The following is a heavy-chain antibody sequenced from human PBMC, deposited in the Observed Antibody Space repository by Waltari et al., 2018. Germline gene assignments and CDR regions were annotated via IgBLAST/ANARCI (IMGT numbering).Heavy chain of an antibody. D-gene: IGHD3-3*01. Sequence: EVQLVESGGGVVQPGGSLRLSCAASGFTFSSYWMHWVRQAPGKGLVWVARINSDGRSTSYANSVKRPITIARDNAKNTLDLQMNSLRAEDTAVYYCARDLSITLFGVVIHSADYWGQGTLVTVSS. CDR1: GFTFSSYW. CDR2: INSDGRST. CDR3: ARDLSITLFGVVIHSADY. J-gene: IGHJ4*02. V-gene: IGHV3-74*01.